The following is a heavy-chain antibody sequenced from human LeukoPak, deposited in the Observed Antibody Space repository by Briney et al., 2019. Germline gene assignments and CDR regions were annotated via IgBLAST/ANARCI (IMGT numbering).Heavy chain of an antibody. CDR2: ISGYNGNT. J-gene: IGHJ4*02. Sequence: PGGSLRLSCAASGFTFSSYWMSWVRQAPGQGLEWMGWISGYNGNTNSAQKLQDRVTMTTDTSTSTAYMELRSLRSDDTAVYYCARDRGTARDYYGSGYWGQGTLVTVSS. V-gene: IGHV1-18*01. D-gene: IGHD3-10*01. CDR3: ARDRGTARDYYGSGY. CDR1: GFTFSSYW.